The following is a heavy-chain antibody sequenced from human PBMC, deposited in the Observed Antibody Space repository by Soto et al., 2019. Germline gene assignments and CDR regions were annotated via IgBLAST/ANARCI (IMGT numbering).Heavy chain of an antibody. CDR3: ARAGCDGGTCYTLVGLRYGMDV. V-gene: IGHV3-30-3*01. CDR1: GFTFSNYA. D-gene: IGHD2-15*01. CDR2: ISYDGNNK. Sequence: QVQLVESGGGVVQPWRSLRLSCAASGFTFSNYAMYWVRQAPGKGLEWVAVISYDGNNKYYADSVKGRFTISRDNSKNTLYLQMNSLRAEDTVVYYCARAGCDGGTCYTLVGLRYGMDVWGQGTTVTVSS. J-gene: IGHJ6*02.